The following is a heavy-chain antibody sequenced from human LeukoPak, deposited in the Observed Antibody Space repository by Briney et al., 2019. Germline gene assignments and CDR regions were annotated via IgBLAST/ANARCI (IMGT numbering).Heavy chain of an antibody. Sequence: PSETLSLTCAVYGGSFSGYYWSWIRQPPGKGLEWIGYIYYSGSTNYNPPLKSRVTISVDTSKNQFSLKLSSVTAADTAVYYCARAIIAAAGTQYFQHWGQGTLVTVSS. V-gene: IGHV4-59*01. CDR1: GGSFSGYY. D-gene: IGHD6-13*01. CDR3: ARAIIAAAGTQYFQH. J-gene: IGHJ1*01. CDR2: IYYSGST.